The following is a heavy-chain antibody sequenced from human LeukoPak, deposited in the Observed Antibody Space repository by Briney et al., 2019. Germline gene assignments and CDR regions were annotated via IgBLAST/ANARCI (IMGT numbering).Heavy chain of an antibody. V-gene: IGHV3-23*01. Sequence: AGGSLRLSRVASGFIFKDFAMTWVRQAPGKGLEWVSAISGHGGATQYAESVRGRFSISRNNSKKTLFLQMDNLRAEDTGIYFCAKDPRWELLLGDYLEHWGQGTVVAVSS. CDR1: GFIFKDFA. CDR3: AKDPRWELLLGDYLEH. CDR2: ISGHGGAT. D-gene: IGHD2-15*01. J-gene: IGHJ1*01.